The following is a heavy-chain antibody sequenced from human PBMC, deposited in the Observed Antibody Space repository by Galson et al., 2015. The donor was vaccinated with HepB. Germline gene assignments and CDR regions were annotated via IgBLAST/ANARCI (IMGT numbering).Heavy chain of an antibody. J-gene: IGHJ4*02. D-gene: IGHD3-22*01. CDR3: ARGPIKNSSGYPFDY. V-gene: IGHV1-46*01. CDR1: GYTFTSYY. CDR2: INPSGGST. Sequence: SVKVSCKASGYTFTSYYMHWVRQAPGRGLEWMGIINPSGGSTSYAQKFQGRVTMTRDTSTSTVYMELSSLRSEDTAVYYCARGPIKNSSGYPFDYWGQGTLVTVSS.